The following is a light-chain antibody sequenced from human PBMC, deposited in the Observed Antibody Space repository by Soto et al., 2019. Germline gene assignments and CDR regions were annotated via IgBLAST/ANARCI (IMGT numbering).Light chain of an antibody. CDR3: QQYNEWPLYT. CDR2: GAS. J-gene: IGKJ2*01. Sequence: EIGMTQSPGTLSVSPGERATLSCRASQSVSSKLAWYQQKPGQAPRLLIYGASTRAPDIPARFSGRGSGTEFTLTISRLQSEDFAVYFCQQYNEWPLYTFGQGTKLEIK. V-gene: IGKV3-15*01. CDR1: QSVSSK.